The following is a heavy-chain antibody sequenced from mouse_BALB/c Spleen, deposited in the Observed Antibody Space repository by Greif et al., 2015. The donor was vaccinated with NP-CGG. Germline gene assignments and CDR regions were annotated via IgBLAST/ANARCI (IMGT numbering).Heavy chain of an antibody. V-gene: IGHV5-9-3*01. Sequence: EVKLVESGGGLVKPGGSLKLSCAASGFTFSSYAMSWVRQTPEKRLEWVATISSGGSYTYYPDSVKGRFTISRDNAKNTLYLQMSSLRSEDTAMYYCARQGGDLLWLRRYFDYWGQGTTLTVSS. D-gene: IGHD2-2*01. CDR1: GFTFSSYA. J-gene: IGHJ2*01. CDR3: ARQGGDLLWLRRYFDY. CDR2: ISSGGSYT.